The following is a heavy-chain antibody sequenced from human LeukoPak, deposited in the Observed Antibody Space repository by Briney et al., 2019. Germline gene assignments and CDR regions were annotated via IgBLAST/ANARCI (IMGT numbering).Heavy chain of an antibody. J-gene: IGHJ4*02. CDR1: GFTFSGFH. V-gene: IGHV3-48*02. CDR2: ISSIDSTT. Sequence: GGSLRLSCSTSGFTFSGFHMNWLRQAPGMGLEHVAWISSIDSTTSTEYSVVGRFTISRDNDKDLLYLQMDSLREADTAVYYCARDPHAGIFDSWGQGTLVTVSS. CDR3: ARDPHAGIFDS.